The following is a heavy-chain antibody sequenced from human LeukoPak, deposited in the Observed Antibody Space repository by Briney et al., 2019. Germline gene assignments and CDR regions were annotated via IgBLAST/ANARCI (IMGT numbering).Heavy chain of an antibody. D-gene: IGHD3-22*01. CDR2: ISGSGGST. J-gene: IGHJ4*02. CDR1: GFTFSSYA. Sequence: GSLRLSCAASGFTFSSYAMSWVRQAPGKGLEWVSAISGSGGSTYYADSVKGRFTISRDNSKNTLYLQMNSLRAEDTAVYYCAKGHSHYYDSSPTSYYFDYWGQGTLVTVSS. CDR3: AKGHSHYYDSSPTSYYFDY. V-gene: IGHV3-23*01.